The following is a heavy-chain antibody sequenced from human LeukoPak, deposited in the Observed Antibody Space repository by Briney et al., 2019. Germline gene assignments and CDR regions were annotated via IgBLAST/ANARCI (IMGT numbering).Heavy chain of an antibody. CDR3: AKDLDYYGSGSSIGGSDY. CDR2: IYSGGST. J-gene: IGHJ4*02. Sequence: GGSLRLSCAASGFTVSSNYMSWVRQAPGKGLEWVSVIYSGGSTYYADSVKGRFTISRDNSKNTLYLQMNSLRAEDTAVYYCAKDLDYYGSGSSIGGSDYWGQGTLVTVSS. V-gene: IGHV3-66*02. CDR1: GFTVSSNY. D-gene: IGHD3-10*01.